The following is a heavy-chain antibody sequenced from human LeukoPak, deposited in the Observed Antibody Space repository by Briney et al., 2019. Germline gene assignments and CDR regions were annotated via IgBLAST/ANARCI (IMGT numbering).Heavy chain of an antibody. CDR1: GFTFSIYE. D-gene: IGHD3-3*01. J-gene: IGHJ6*02. Sequence: GGSLRLSCAASGFTFSIYEMNWVRQAPGKGVEWVSYISSSGSTKYYADSVKGRFTISRDNARNSLSLQMNSLRAGDTALYYCARSLYSSRSEWFYYNGMDVWGQGTTVTVSS. V-gene: IGHV3-48*03. CDR2: ISSSGSTK. CDR3: ARSLYSSRSEWFYYNGMDV.